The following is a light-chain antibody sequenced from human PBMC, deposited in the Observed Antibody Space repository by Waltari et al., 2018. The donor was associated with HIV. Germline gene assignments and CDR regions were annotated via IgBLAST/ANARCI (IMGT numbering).Light chain of an antibody. V-gene: IGKV4-1*01. CDR2: WAS. CDR3: QQYYNLPLT. J-gene: IGKJ4*01. CDR1: ESVSRSSNNRNN. Sequence: DIVMTQSPDSLAVSLGERATINCRSSESVSRSSNNRNNLAWYQQKPGQPPKLLIYWASSRESGVPDRFSGSGSGTDFTLTISSLEADDLAVYYCQQYYNLPLTFGGGTKVEIK.